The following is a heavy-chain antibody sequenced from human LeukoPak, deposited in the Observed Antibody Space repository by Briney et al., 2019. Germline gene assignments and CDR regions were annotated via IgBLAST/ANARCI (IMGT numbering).Heavy chain of an antibody. V-gene: IGHV3-53*01. Sequence: GGSLRLSCAASGFALSSHWMTWVRQAPGKGLEWVTVIYSGGSTYYADSVEGRFTISRDNSKNTLYLQMNSLRAEDTAVYYCARDHRYYYYGMDVWGQGTTVTVSS. CDR1: GFALSSHW. CDR3: ARDHRYYYYGMDV. CDR2: IYSGGST. J-gene: IGHJ6*02.